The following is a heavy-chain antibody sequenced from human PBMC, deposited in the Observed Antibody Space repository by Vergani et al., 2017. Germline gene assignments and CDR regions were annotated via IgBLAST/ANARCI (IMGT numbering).Heavy chain of an antibody. CDR1: GGSISSGGYS. J-gene: IGHJ4*02. V-gene: IGHV4-30-2*01. CDR2: IYHSGST. CDR3: ARGRAMIVVVPQFDY. D-gene: IGHD3-22*01. Sequence: QLQLQESGSGLVKPSQTLSLTCAVSGGSISSGGYSWSWIRQPPGKGLEWIGYIYHSGSTYYNPSLKSRVTISVDRSKNQFSLKLSSVTAADTAVYYCARGRAMIVVVPQFDYWGQGTLVTVSS.